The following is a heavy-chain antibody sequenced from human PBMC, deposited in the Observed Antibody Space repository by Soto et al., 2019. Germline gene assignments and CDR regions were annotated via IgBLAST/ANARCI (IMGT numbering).Heavy chain of an antibody. CDR1: GYGFTSYW. CDR3: ARRGRRGLWSSTFDY. Sequence: PGESLKISCHASGYGFTSYWIAWVRQQPGKGLEWMGIVYPGDSDARYSPSFQGQVTMSADKSINTAYLQWTSLKASDSAIYYCARRGRRGLWSSTFDYWGRGTQVTVYS. D-gene: IGHD3-10*01. CDR2: VYPGDSDA. J-gene: IGHJ4*02. V-gene: IGHV5-51*01.